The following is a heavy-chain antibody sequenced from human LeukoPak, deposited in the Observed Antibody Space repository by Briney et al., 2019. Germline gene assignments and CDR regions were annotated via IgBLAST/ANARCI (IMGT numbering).Heavy chain of an antibody. V-gene: IGHV4-59*01. J-gene: IGHJ4*02. CDR1: GGSISSYY. CDR3: ATTLYGSGSYYAIF. Sequence: NPSETLSLTCTVSGGSISSYYWSWIRQPPGKGLEWIGYIYYSGSTNYNPSLKSRVTISVDTSKNQFSLKLSSVTAADTAVYYCATTLYGSGSYYAIFWGQGILVTVSS. CDR2: IYYSGST. D-gene: IGHD3-10*01.